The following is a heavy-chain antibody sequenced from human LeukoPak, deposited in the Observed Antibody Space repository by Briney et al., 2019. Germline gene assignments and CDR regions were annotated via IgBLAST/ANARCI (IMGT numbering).Heavy chain of an antibody. CDR2: TNHSGST. V-gene: IGHV4-34*01. CDR1: GGSFSGYY. J-gene: IGHJ4*02. Sequence: PSETLSLTCAVYGGSFSGYYWSWIRQPPGKGLEWIGETNHSGSTNYNPSLKSRVTISVDTSKNQFSLKLSSVTAADTAVYYCARAPYSYGPFYYFDYWGQGTLVTVSS. CDR3: ARAPYSYGPFYYFDY. D-gene: IGHD5-18*01.